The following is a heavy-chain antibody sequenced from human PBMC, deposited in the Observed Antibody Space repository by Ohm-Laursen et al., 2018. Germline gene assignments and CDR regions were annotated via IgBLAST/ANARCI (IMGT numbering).Heavy chain of an antibody. Sequence: GATVKISCKASGYTFTGYYMHWVRQAPGQGLEWMGWINPNSGGTNYAQKFQGRVTMTRDTSISTAYMELSRLRSDDTAVYYCERIRAAAGYWGQGTLVTVSS. D-gene: IGHD6-13*01. CDR2: INPNSGGT. CDR1: GYTFTGYY. V-gene: IGHV1-2*02. CDR3: ERIRAAAGY. J-gene: IGHJ4*02.